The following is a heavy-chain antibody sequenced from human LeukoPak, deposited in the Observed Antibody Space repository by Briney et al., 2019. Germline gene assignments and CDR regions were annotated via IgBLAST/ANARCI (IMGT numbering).Heavy chain of an antibody. CDR3: ARAPTGYNWNYEDWFDP. D-gene: IGHD1-7*01. CDR1: GGSISSSSYY. CDR2: IYYSGST. Sequence: SETLSLTCTVSGGSISSSSYYWGWIRQPPGKGLEWIGSIYYSGSTYYNPSLKSRVTISVDTSKNQFSLKLSSVTAADTAVYYCARAPTGYNWNYEDWFDPWGQGTLVTVSS. J-gene: IGHJ5*02. V-gene: IGHV4-39*07.